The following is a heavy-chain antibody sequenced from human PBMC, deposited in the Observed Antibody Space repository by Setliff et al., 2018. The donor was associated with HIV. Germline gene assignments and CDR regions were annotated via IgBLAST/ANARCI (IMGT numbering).Heavy chain of an antibody. D-gene: IGHD2-15*01. CDR3: ARDVTVRLSVEYYFDY. V-gene: IGHV3-30*04. CDR2: ISIYDGSEK. J-gene: IGHJ4*02. Sequence: GESLKISCEASGFTFTTYAMHWVRQAPGKGLEWVAVISIYDGSEKYYADSVKGRFTISRDNSKNMLYLEMNSLRAEDTAIYYCARDVTVRLSVEYYFDYWGQGTLVTVSS. CDR1: GFTFTTYA.